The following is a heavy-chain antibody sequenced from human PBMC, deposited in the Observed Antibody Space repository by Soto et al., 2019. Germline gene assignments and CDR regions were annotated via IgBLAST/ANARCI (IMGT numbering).Heavy chain of an antibody. CDR1: GYTFTSYG. D-gene: IGHD6-6*01. Sequence: ASVKVSCKASGYTFTSYGISWVRQAPGQGLEWMGWISAYNGNTNYAQKLQGRVTMTTDTSTSTAYMELRSLRSDDTAVYYCARDRVSSSLFYYYYMDVWGKGTTVTVSS. V-gene: IGHV1-18*01. CDR3: ARDRVSSSLFYYYYMDV. J-gene: IGHJ6*03. CDR2: ISAYNGNT.